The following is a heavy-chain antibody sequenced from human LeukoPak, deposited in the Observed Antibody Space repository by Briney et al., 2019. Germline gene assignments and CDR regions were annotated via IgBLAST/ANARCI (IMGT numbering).Heavy chain of an antibody. CDR1: GFTFSTYA. CDR3: ARGGDIVVAVAQKNHDAFDI. Sequence: PGGSLRLSCAASGFTFSTYAMSWVRQAPGKGLEWVSAISGSGGSTYYADSVKGRFTISRDNSKNTLYLQMNSLRAEDTAVYYCARGGDIVVAVAQKNHDAFDIWGQGTMVTVSS. V-gene: IGHV3-23*01. D-gene: IGHD2-15*01. CDR2: ISGSGGST. J-gene: IGHJ3*02.